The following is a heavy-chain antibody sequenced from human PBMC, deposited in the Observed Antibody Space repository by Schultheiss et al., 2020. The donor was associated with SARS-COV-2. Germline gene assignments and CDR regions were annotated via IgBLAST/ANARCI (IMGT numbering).Heavy chain of an antibody. D-gene: IGHD4-11*01. CDR2: IKSKTDGGTT. CDR3: ARDGTVTWFDP. V-gene: IGHV3-15*07. J-gene: IGHJ5*02. Sequence: ETLSLTCTVSGGSISSYYWSWIRQPPGKGLEWVGRIKSKTDGGTTDYAAPVKGRFTISRDDSKNTLYLQMNSLRAEDTAVYYCARDGTVTWFDPWGQGTLVTVSS. CDR1: GGSISSYY.